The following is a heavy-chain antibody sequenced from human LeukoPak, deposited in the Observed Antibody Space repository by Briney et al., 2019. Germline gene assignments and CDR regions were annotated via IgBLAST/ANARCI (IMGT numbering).Heavy chain of an antibody. D-gene: IGHD3-22*01. CDR2: IYYSGST. J-gene: IGHJ1*01. CDR1: GGSISSGGYY. CDR3: ARGFQYYYDSSGYPVGYPIQH. V-gene: IGHV4-31*03. Sequence: SQTLSLTCTVSGGSISSGGYYWSWIRQHPGTGLEWIGYIYYSGSTYYNPSLKSRVTISVDTSKNQFSLKLSSVTAADTAVYYCARGFQYYYDSSGYPVGYPIQHWGQGTLVTVSS.